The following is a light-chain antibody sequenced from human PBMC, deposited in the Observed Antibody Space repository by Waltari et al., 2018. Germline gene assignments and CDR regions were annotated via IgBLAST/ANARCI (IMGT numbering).Light chain of an antibody. J-gene: IGKJ3*01. V-gene: IGKV3-15*01. CDR1: QSVRTN. Sequence: EIVMTQSPAPLSVSPGDRATLSSRASQSVRTNLAWFQQKPGQPPRRLLSGASTRATGIPARFSGSGSGTEFTLTITGLQSEDFAVYYCHEYEYWPPGTFGPGTKVEIK. CDR3: HEYEYWPPGT. CDR2: GAS.